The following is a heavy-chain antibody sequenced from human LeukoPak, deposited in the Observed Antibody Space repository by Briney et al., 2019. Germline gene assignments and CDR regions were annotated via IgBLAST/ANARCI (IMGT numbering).Heavy chain of an antibody. D-gene: IGHD3-3*01. CDR2: IYFNGGDT. J-gene: IGHJ3*02. V-gene: IGHV4-59*12. CDR3: ARTLPNDFWSGFSPRFAFDI. CDR1: GGSISGYY. Sequence: PLETLSLTCTVFGGSISGYYWSWLRQPPGKGLEWIAYIYFNGGDTDYNPSLNSRVAISVDTSNNQVSLKLRSVTAADTAVYYCARTLPNDFWSGFSPRFAFDIWGQGTMVTVSS.